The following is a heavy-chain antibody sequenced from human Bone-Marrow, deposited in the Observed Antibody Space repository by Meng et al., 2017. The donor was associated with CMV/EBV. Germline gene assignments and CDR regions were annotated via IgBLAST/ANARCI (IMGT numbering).Heavy chain of an antibody. CDR1: GFRFGNYA. J-gene: IGHJ4*02. CDR3: TSCCSDLSVDF. V-gene: IGHV3-49*04. D-gene: IGHD5/OR15-5a*01. Sequence: GESLKISCRASGFRFGNYAMSWVRQAPGKGLEWVGFIRSKAYGGTTDYAASVKGRFIISRDDSKSIAYLQMNSLKTEDTAMYYCTSCCSDLSVDFWGQGTLVTVSS. CDR2: IRSKAYGGTT.